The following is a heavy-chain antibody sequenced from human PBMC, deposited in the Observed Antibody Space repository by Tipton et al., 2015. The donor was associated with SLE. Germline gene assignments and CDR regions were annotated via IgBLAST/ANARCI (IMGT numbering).Heavy chain of an antibody. D-gene: IGHD2-15*01. J-gene: IGHJ4*02. CDR1: GGSISSSSYY. CDR3: ARGYCSGGSCWGFDY. CDR2: IYYSGST. V-gene: IGHV4-39*07. Sequence: TLSLTCTVSGGSISSSSYYWGWIRQPPGKGLEWIGSIYYSGSTYYNPSLKSRVTISVDTSKNQFSLKLSSVTAADTAVYYCARGYCSGGSCWGFDYWGQGTLVTVSS.